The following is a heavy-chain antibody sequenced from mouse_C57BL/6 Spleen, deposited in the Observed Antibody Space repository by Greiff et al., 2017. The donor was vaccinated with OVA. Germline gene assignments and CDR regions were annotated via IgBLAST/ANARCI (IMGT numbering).Heavy chain of an antibody. CDR3: ARWGFITTVVATGYYAMDY. D-gene: IGHD1-1*01. V-gene: IGHV1-78*01. CDR2: IYPRDGST. CDR1: GYTFTDHT. Sequence: QVQLQQSDAELVKPGASVKISCKVSGYTFTDHTIHWMKQRPEQGLEWIGYIYPRDGSTKYNEKFKGKATLTADRSSSTAYMQLNSLTSEDSAVYFCARWGFITTVVATGYYAMDYWGQGTSVTVSS. J-gene: IGHJ4*01.